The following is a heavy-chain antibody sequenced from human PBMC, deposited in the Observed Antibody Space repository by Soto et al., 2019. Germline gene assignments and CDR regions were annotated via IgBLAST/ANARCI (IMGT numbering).Heavy chain of an antibody. CDR3: ARAGAYDFWSGYYTGFDY. D-gene: IGHD3-3*01. CDR2: ISAYNGNT. J-gene: IGHJ4*02. Sequence: GASVKACSEECRFTFTSRSLRWVRQYTRQGLEWMGWISAYNGNTNYAQKLQGRVTMTTDTSTSKAYLELRSLRSDDTAVYYCARAGAYDFWSGYYTGFDYWGQGTLVTVSS. V-gene: IGHV1-18*01. CDR1: RFTFTSRS.